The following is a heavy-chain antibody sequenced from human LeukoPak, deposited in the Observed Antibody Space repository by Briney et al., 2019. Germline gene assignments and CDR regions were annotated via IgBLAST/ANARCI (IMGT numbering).Heavy chain of an antibody. J-gene: IGHJ4*02. Sequence: SVKVSCKASGYRFTSYGMNWVRQAPGRGPEWMGWINTNTGNPTYAQDFTGRFVFSLDTSVSTAYLQISSLKAEDTAVYYCARAMTMVTIDYWGRGTLVTVSS. V-gene: IGHV7-4-1*02. D-gene: IGHD4/OR15-4a*01. CDR2: INTNTGNP. CDR3: ARAMTMVTIDY. CDR1: GYRFTSYG.